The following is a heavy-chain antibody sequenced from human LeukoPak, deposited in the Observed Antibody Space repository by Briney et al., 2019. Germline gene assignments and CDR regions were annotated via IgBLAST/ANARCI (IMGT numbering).Heavy chain of an antibody. Sequence: GGSLRLSCAASGFTFSSYSMNWVRQAPGKGLEWVSSISSSSSYIYYADSVKGRFTISRENAKNSLYLQMNSLRAEDTAVYYCARGVAVAGNDYWGQGTLVTVSS. D-gene: IGHD6-19*01. V-gene: IGHV3-21*01. J-gene: IGHJ4*02. CDR1: GFTFSSYS. CDR3: ARGVAVAGNDY. CDR2: ISSSSSYI.